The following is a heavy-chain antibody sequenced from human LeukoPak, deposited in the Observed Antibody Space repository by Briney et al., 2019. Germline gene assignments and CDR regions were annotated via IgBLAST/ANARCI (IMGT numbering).Heavy chain of an antibody. CDR2: VKSKTDGGTT. D-gene: IGHD3-10*01. V-gene: IGHV3-15*01. CDR1: GLTFNNAW. CDR3: ATDRYAMVWELIDRYHF. Sequence: PGGSLRLSCAASGLTFNNAWMSWVRQVPGKGLEWVGRVKSKTDGGTTDYAAPVKGRFTISRDDSQNTLFLQMNSLKIEDTAVYYCATDRYAMVWELIDRYHFWGQGTLVTVSS. J-gene: IGHJ4*02.